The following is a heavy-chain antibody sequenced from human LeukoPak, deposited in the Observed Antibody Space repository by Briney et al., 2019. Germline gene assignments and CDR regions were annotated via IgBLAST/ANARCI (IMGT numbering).Heavy chain of an antibody. J-gene: IGHJ5*02. V-gene: IGHV1-69*13. CDR3: AKKFLRPYYQYRRCLPPTYNWFDP. Sequence: SVKVSCKASGGTFSGYAISWVRQAPGQGLEWMGGIIPIFGTANYAQKFQGRVTITADESTSTAYMELSSLRSEDTAVYYCAKKFLRPYYQYRRCLPPTYNWFDPWGQGTLVTVSS. CDR1: GGTFSGYA. D-gene: IGHD3-22*01. CDR2: IIPIFGTA.